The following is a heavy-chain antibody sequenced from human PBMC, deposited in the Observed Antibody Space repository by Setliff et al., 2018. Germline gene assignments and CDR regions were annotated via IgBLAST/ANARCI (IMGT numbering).Heavy chain of an antibody. CDR1: GYTFTAYY. D-gene: IGHD3-16*01. J-gene: IGHJ3*02. V-gene: IGHV1-2*06. CDR3: ARDGGGDSDAFDI. CDR2: INPNSGGT. Sequence: ASVKVSCKASGYTFTAYYIHWLRQAPGQGLEWMGRINPNSGGTNYAQKFQGRVTMTRDTSISTAYMELSRLRTDDTAVYFCARDGGGDSDAFDIWGKGTTVTV.